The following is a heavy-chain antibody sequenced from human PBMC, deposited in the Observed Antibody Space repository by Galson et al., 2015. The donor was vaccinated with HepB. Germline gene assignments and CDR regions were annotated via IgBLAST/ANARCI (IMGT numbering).Heavy chain of an antibody. Sequence: LSLTCAVYGGSISGSFWSLNSSYWIWIRQPPGKGLEWHGEVNRNGNTNYNPSLKSRVIISQDTSKNQFSLQLRSVIAADTAVYYCARGPRGMGNSGYYMDVWGKGTTVTVSS. V-gene: IGHV4-34*01. D-gene: IGHD4-23*01. J-gene: IGHJ6*03. CDR3: ARGPRGMGNSGYYMDV. CDR2: VNRNGNT. CDR1: GGSISGSFWSLNSSY.